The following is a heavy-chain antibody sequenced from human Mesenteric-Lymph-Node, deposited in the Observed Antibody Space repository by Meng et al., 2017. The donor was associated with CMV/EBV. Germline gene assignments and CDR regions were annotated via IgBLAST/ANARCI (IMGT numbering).Heavy chain of an antibody. CDR1: GFSFDEYD. CDR3: ARKGCGSTGCYTGFDY. CDR2: ISWNGDST. J-gene: IGHJ4*02. Sequence: GESLKISCAVSGFSFDEYDMTWVRQAPGKGLEWVSGISWNGDSTGYADSVKGRFTISRDNAKNSLYLQMKSLGVEDTALYYCARKGCGSTGCYTGFDYWGQGTLVTVSS. V-gene: IGHV3-20*04. D-gene: IGHD2-2*02.